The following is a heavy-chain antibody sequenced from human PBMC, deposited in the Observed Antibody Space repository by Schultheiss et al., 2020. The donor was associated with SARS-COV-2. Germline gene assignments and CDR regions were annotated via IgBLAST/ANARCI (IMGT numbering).Heavy chain of an antibody. D-gene: IGHD2-15*01. CDR1: GGSFSGYY. J-gene: IGHJ4*02. Sequence: SETLSLTCAVYGGSFSGYYWSWIRQPPGKGLEWIGEINHSGSTNYNPSLKSRVIISMDTSKNQFFLNLTSMTAADTAVYYCAKVEDIVEVVAVWGQGILVTVSS. V-gene: IGHV4-34*01. CDR2: INHSGST. CDR3: AKVEDIVEVVAV.